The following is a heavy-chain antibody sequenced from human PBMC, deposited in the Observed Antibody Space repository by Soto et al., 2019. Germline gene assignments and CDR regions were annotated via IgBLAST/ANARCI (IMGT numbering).Heavy chain of an antibody. CDR1: GYSFTSSG. V-gene: IGHV1-18*01. J-gene: IGHJ6*02. D-gene: IGHD3-3*01. CDR3: AWSGSIPYYYYGMDV. CDR2: ISGYNGDT. Sequence: ASVKVSCKTSGYSFTSSGINWVRQAPGQGLEWMGWISGYNGDTNYLQKFQGRVTMTTDTSTSTAYMELRSLRSDDTAVYYCAWSGSIPYYYYGMDVWGQGTTVTVSS.